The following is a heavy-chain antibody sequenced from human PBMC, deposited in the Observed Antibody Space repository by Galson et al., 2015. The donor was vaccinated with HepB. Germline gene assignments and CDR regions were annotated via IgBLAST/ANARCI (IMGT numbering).Heavy chain of an antibody. CDR2: IIPIFGTA. CDR1: GGTLSSYA. J-gene: IGHJ3*02. CDR3: ARDPPYCSGGSCSDAFDI. Sequence: SVKVSCKASGGTLSSYAISWVRQAPGQGLEWMGGIIPIFGTANYAQKFQGRVTITADESTSTAYMELSSLRSEDTAVYYCARDPPYCSGGSCSDAFDIWGQGTKVTVSS. V-gene: IGHV1-69*13. D-gene: IGHD2-15*01.